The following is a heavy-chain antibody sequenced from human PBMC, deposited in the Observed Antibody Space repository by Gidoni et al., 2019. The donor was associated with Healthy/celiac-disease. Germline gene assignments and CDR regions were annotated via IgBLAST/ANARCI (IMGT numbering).Heavy chain of an antibody. CDR1: GFTVSSNY. Sequence: EVQLVESGGGLVQPGGSLRLSCAASGFTVSSNYMSWVRQAPGKGLEWVSVIYSGGSTYYADSVKGRFTISRDNSKNTLYLQMNSLRAEDTAVYYCARGFSDSSGYYWNLYAFDIWGQGTMVTVSS. J-gene: IGHJ3*02. CDR2: IYSGGST. CDR3: ARGFSDSSGYYWNLYAFDI. V-gene: IGHV3-66*02. D-gene: IGHD3-22*01.